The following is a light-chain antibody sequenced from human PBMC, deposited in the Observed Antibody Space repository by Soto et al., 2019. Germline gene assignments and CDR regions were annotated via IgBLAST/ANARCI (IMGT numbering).Light chain of an antibody. J-gene: IGKJ1*01. Sequence: EIVMTQSPATLSVSPGERATLSCRASQSVSSDLAWYHQKPGQAPRLLIYSASTRATGIPARFSGSGSGTEFTLTNNSLQSEDFAVYYCQQYNNWPRTFGQGTKVEIK. CDR2: SAS. V-gene: IGKV3-15*01. CDR3: QQYNNWPRT. CDR1: QSVSSD.